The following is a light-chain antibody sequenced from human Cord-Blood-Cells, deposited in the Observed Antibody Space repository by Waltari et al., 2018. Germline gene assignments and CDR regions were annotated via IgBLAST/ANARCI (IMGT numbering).Light chain of an antibody. V-gene: IGLV2-23*02. Sequence: QSALTQPASVSGSPGTSTTISCTGTSSDVGRSNLVSWYQQHQGKAPKLMIYEVSKLPSGVSNRFSGSKSGNTASLTISGLQAEDEADYYCCSYAGSSTWVFGGGTKLTVL. CDR1: SSDVGRSNL. J-gene: IGLJ3*02. CDR2: EVS. CDR3: CSYAGSSTWV.